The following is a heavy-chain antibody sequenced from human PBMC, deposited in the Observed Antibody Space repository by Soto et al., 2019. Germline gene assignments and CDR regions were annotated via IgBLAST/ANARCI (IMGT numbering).Heavy chain of an antibody. J-gene: IGHJ6*03. Sequence: QVQLVQSGAEVKKPGSSVKVSCKASGGTFSSYTISWVRQAPGQGLEWMGRIIPILGIANYAQKFQGRVTITADKPTSTAYMELSSLRSEDTAVYYCASLEYSSSSGYYYYMDVWGKGTTVTVSS. CDR2: IIPILGIA. D-gene: IGHD6-6*01. CDR1: GGTFSSYT. CDR3: ASLEYSSSSGYYYYMDV. V-gene: IGHV1-69*02.